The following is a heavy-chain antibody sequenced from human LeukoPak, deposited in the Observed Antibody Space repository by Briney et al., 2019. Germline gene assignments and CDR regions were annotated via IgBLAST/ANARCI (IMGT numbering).Heavy chain of an antibody. CDR2: ISAYNGNT. D-gene: IGHD3-10*01. J-gene: IGHJ4*02. CDR3: ARDGGALLWFGNDY. Sequence: ASVKVSCKASGGTFSSYAISWVRQAPGQGLEWMGWISAYNGNTNYAQKLQGRVTMTTDTSTSTAYMELRSLRSDDTAVYYCARDGGALLWFGNDYWGQGTLVTVSS. CDR1: GGTFSSYA. V-gene: IGHV1-18*01.